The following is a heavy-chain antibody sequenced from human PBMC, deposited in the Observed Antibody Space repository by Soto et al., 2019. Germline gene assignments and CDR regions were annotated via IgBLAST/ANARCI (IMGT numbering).Heavy chain of an antibody. CDR3: VKDIHEQWLVSHFEY. V-gene: IGHV3-9*01. J-gene: IGHJ4*02. CDR2: ISWNSGSI. Sequence: EVQLVESGGGSVQPGRSLRLSCVASGFTFESYAMHWVRQVPGKGLEWVSGISWNSGSISYEDSVKGRFTISRDNAQKSLYLEMNSLRVEDTAFYYCVKDIHEQWLVSHFEYWGQGALVTVSS. CDR1: GFTFESYA. D-gene: IGHD6-19*01.